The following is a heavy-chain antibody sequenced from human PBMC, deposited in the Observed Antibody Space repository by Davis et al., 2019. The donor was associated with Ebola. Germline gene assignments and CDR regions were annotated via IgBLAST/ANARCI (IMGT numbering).Heavy chain of an antibody. V-gene: IGHV4-61*01. Sequence: MPSETLSLTCTVSGGSVSSGSYYCSWIRQPPEKGLEWVAYISYSGSTNCNPSLKRRVTISVDTSKNQFPLKLSSVTAADTAVYYCARINPGRIHRWRRRVGYYGMDVWGQGTTVTVSS. CDR1: GGSVSSGSYY. CDR2: ISYSGST. D-gene: IGHD5-18*01. J-gene: IGHJ6*02. CDR3: ARINPGRIHRWRRRVGYYGMDV.